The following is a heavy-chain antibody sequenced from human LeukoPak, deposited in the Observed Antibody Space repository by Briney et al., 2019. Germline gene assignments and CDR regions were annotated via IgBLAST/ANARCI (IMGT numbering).Heavy chain of an antibody. CDR3: ARDRIAVAGEEGNDAFDI. V-gene: IGHV3-38-3*01. Sequence: GGSLRLSCAASGFTVSSNEMSWVRQAPGKGLEWVSSISGGSTYYADSRKGRFTISRDNSKNTLHLQMNSLRAEDTAVYYCARDRIAVAGEEGNDAFDIWGQGTMVTISS. J-gene: IGHJ3*02. CDR1: GFTVSSNE. CDR2: ISGGST. D-gene: IGHD6-19*01.